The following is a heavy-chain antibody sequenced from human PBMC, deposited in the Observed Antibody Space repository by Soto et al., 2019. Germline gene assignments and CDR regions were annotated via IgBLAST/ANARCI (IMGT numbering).Heavy chain of an antibody. CDR1: GFTFSSYA. J-gene: IGHJ6*02. CDR3: AKRTAAGAMVTRYYYYGMDV. Sequence: GGSLRLSCAASGFTFSSYAMSWVRQAPGKWLEWVSAISGSGGSTYYADSVKGRFTISRDNSKNTLYLQMNSLRAEDTAVYYCAKRTAAGAMVTRYYYYGMDVWGQGXTVTVYS. V-gene: IGHV3-23*01. D-gene: IGHD5-18*01. CDR2: ISGSGGST.